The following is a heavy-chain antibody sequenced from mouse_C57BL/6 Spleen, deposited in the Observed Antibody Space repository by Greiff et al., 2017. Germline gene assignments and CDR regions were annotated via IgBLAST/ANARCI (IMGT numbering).Heavy chain of an antibody. D-gene: IGHD1-1*01. Sequence: EVPLQQSGPELVKPGASVKMSCKASGYTFTDYNMHWVKQSHGKSLEWIGYINPNNGGTSYNQQFKGKATLTVNKSSSTAYMKLRSQTSEDSAVYYCARTLVYYYGSSYEGAMDYWGQGTSVTVSS. CDR1: GYTFTDYN. V-gene: IGHV1-22*01. CDR2: INPNNGGT. CDR3: ARTLVYYYGSSYEGAMDY. J-gene: IGHJ4*01.